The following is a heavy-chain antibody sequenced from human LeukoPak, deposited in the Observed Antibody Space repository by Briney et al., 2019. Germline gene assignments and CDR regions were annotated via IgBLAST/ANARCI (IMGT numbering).Heavy chain of an antibody. CDR1: GFTFSNYG. J-gene: IGHJ5*02. CDR2: ISASGGNT. Sequence: PGGSLRLSCAASGFTFSNYGMNWVRQAPGKGLEWVTAISASGGNTYYADSVKGRFTISRDNSKNTLYLQMNSLRAEDTAVYYCAKGNGDYINWFDPWGQGTLVTVSS. V-gene: IGHV3-23*01. D-gene: IGHD4-17*01. CDR3: AKGNGDYINWFDP.